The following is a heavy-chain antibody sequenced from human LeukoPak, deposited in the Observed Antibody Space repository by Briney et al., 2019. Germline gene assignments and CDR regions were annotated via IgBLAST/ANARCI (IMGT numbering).Heavy chain of an antibody. J-gene: IGHJ6*02. V-gene: IGHV4-59*01. CDR1: GGSISSSY. CDR2: IDNSGST. D-gene: IGHD6-19*01. CDR3: ARAPLYSGGSGWSIYYFYAMDV. Sequence: SETLSLTCTVSGGSISSSYWSWVRQPPGKGLEWIGYIDNSGSTNYNPSLKSRVTISLDTPKSQFSLKLSSVSAADTAVYYCARAPLYSGGSGWSIYYFYAMDVWGQGTTVTVSS.